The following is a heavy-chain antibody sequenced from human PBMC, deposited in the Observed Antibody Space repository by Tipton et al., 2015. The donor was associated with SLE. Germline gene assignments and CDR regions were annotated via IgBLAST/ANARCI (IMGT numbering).Heavy chain of an antibody. V-gene: IGHV4-59*11. CDR1: GGSISSHY. CDR3: ARSPYCSGGGCFYWYFDL. D-gene: IGHD2-15*01. Sequence: TLSLTCTVSGGSISSHYWSWIRQPPGKGLEWIGYIYYSGSTNYNPSLKSRVTISVDTSKNQFSLKLSSVTAADTAVYYCARSPYCSGGGCFYWYFDLWGRGTLVTVSS. J-gene: IGHJ2*01. CDR2: IYYSGST.